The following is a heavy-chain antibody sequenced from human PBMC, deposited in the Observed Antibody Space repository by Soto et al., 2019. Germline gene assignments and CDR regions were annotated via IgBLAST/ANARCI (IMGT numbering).Heavy chain of an antibody. Sequence: SETLSLTCTVSGDSVTNYFWSWMRQPPGKGLEWIGHMYHGGRTNYSPSLKSRVTMSLDSSKNQFSPNLSSVTAADTAVYFCARDPGYCTNGVCPIFDFWGQGVLVTVSS. CDR1: GDSVTNYF. CDR2: MYHGGRT. D-gene: IGHD2-8*01. V-gene: IGHV4-59*02. J-gene: IGHJ4*02. CDR3: ARDPGYCTNGVCPIFDF.